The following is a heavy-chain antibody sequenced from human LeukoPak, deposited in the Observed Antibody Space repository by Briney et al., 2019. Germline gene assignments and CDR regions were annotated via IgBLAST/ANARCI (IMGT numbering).Heavy chain of an antibody. CDR3: ARQFLVGSTFHAFDL. Sequence: PSETLSLTCSVSGGSITNYYWGWIRQPPGKGLEWIGFIFYSGDTNYNPSLESRVTMSVDTSKKQFSLKLTSVTAADMAVYFCARQFLVGSTFHAFDLWGQGTRVTVSS. V-gene: IGHV4-59*08. D-gene: IGHD1-26*01. CDR2: IFYSGDT. J-gene: IGHJ3*01. CDR1: GGSITNYY.